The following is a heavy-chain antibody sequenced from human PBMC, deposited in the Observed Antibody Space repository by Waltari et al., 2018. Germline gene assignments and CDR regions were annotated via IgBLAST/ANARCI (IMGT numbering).Heavy chain of an antibody. CDR2: ISGYNGNM. V-gene: IGHV1-18*01. CDR3: GRDKQWSGHLSRKFDY. J-gene: IGHJ4*02. CDR1: GYTFTSYG. Sequence: QVQLVQSGAEEKKPGASVKVSCKTSGYTFTSYGVSWVRQAPGQGLEWMGWISGYNGNMKYAQKFEGRVSLTTNTSTSTGNMELRSMTSDDTAVYYCGRDKQWSGHLSRKFDYGGQGTLVTVAS. D-gene: IGHD3-3*01.